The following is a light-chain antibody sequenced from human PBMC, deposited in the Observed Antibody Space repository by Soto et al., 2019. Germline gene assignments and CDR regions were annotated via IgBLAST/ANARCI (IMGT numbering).Light chain of an antibody. CDR1: QSVSSSY. Sequence: EIVLTQSPGTLSLSPGESATLSCRASQSVSSSYLAWYQQKPGQAPRLLIYGASSRATGIPDRFCGSGSGTDFTLTISRLEPEDFAVYYCQQYGSSPLTFGGGTKVDIK. V-gene: IGKV3-20*01. J-gene: IGKJ4*01. CDR2: GAS. CDR3: QQYGSSPLT.